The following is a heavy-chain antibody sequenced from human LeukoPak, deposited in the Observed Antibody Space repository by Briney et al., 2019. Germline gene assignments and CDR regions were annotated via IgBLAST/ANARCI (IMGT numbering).Heavy chain of an antibody. CDR3: AKDGGIAYYYGMDV. V-gene: IGHV3-30*18. Sequence: GGSLRLSCAASGFTFSSYGMHWVRQAPGKGLEWVAVISYDGSNKYYADSVKGRFTISRDNSKNTLYLQMNSLRAEDTAVYYCAKDGGIAYYYGMDVWGQGTTVTASS. D-gene: IGHD6-13*01. CDR2: ISYDGSNK. J-gene: IGHJ6*02. CDR1: GFTFSSYG.